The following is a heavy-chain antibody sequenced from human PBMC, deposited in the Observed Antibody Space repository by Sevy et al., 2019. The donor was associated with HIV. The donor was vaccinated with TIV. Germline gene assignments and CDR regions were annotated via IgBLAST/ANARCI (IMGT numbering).Heavy chain of an antibody. V-gene: IGHV3-23*01. D-gene: IGHD2-2*01. Sequence: GGSLRLSCAASGFTFRNYAMTWVRQAPGRGLEWVSAITDSGGDTFHEDSVKGRFTISRDNSKNTWFMQINGLSAEDTAIYYCAKGSAASRPYYFDSWGQGTLVTVSS. CDR3: AKGSAASRPYYFDS. CDR2: ITDSGGDT. J-gene: IGHJ4*02. CDR1: GFTFRNYA.